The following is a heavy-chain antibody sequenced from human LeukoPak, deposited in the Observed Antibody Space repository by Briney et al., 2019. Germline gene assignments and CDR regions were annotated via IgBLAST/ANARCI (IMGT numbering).Heavy chain of an antibody. Sequence: GGSLRLSCVASGFSFSAYIMHWVRQAPGKGLEYVSAIRSDGSSTFYPNSVKGRFTISRDNSKSTLYLQMGSLRAEDRAVYYCTRRYGGHSGWAGYHDSWGQGTLVTVSS. V-gene: IGHV3-64*01. CDR3: TRRYGGHSGWAGYHDS. J-gene: IGHJ4*02. CDR1: GFSFSAYI. D-gene: IGHD6-19*01. CDR2: IRSDGSST.